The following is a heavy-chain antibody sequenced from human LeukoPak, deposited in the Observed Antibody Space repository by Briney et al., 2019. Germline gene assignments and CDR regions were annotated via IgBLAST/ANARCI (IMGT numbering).Heavy chain of an antibody. CDR3: AKGGLQTRNWYFAL. Sequence: GGSLRLSCAASRFTFTNYSMNWVRQAPGKGLEWVSSISSLSNYIYYADSVKGRFTISRDNAKNSLYLQMNSLRAEDTAVYYCAKGGLQTRNWYFALWGRGTLVTVSS. CDR1: RFTFTNYS. V-gene: IGHV3-21*01. CDR2: ISSLSNYI. D-gene: IGHD5-18*01. J-gene: IGHJ2*01.